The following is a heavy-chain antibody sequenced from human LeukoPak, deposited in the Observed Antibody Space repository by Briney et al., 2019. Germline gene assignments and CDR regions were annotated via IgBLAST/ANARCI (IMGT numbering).Heavy chain of an antibody. V-gene: IGHV3-33*01. D-gene: IGHD6-13*01. Sequence: GGSLRLSCVASGFTFRNYGMHWIRQAPGKGLEWVSVILYDGSKRYYADFVKGRFTISRDNSKNSLYLQMNSLRDEDTAVYYCARTKYSSSWYAGFDYWGQGTLVTVSS. CDR1: GFTFRNYG. CDR3: ARTKYSSSWYAGFDY. J-gene: IGHJ4*02. CDR2: ILYDGSKR.